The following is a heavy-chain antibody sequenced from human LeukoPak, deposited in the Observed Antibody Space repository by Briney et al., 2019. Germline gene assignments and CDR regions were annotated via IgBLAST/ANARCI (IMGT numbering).Heavy chain of an antibody. CDR3: AREMYAGWYFAFDI. D-gene: IGHD6-19*01. V-gene: IGHV3-23*01. Sequence: GGSLRLSCAASGFTFSSYAMSWVRQAPGKGLEWVSAISGSGGSTYYADSVKGRFTISRDNAKNSLFLQMSSLRAEDTAVYYCAREMYAGWYFAFDIWGQGTMVTVSS. CDR2: ISGSGGST. CDR1: GFTFSSYA. J-gene: IGHJ3*02.